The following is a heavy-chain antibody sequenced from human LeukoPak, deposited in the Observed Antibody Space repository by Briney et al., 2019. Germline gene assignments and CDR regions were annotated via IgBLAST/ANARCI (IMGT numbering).Heavy chain of an antibody. J-gene: IGHJ3*02. D-gene: IGHD3-9*01. CDR3: VRDRAPVILGTAYFVGGLDI. Sequence: GGSLRLSCSASGFTFSSHAIHWVRQAPGKGLEWVAIISYDGSSGYFADSVKGRFTISRDNSKNTLYLQINTLRTEDTAVYYCVRDRAPVILGTAYFVGGLDIWGQGTMVTVS. V-gene: IGHV3-30-3*01. CDR2: ISYDGSSG. CDR1: GFTFSSHA.